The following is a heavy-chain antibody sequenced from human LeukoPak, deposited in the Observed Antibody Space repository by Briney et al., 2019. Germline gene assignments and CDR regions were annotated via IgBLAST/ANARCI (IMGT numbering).Heavy chain of an antibody. CDR1: GFTFNTNA. D-gene: IGHD5-12*01. Sequence: QSGGSLRLSCAASGFTFNTNAMSWVRQAPGKGLEWVSAISGRTGGTYYADSVRGRFTISRDNSKSTLYLQMDSLRADDTAVYYCAKCGNSGCHLIDYWGQGTLVTVSS. J-gene: IGHJ4*02. CDR3: AKCGNSGCHLIDY. V-gene: IGHV3-23*01. CDR2: ISGRTGGT.